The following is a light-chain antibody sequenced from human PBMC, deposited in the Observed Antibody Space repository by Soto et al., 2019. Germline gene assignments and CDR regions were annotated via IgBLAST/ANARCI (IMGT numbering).Light chain of an antibody. CDR2: DAS. CDR1: QRISSY. Sequence: EVVLTQSPDTLSLPPGERATLSCRASQRISSYLAWYQQKPGQAPSLLIYDASSRATGIPARFSGSGSGTDFTLTISRLEPEDFAVYYCQHLNGWPPQWTFGQGTKVEIK. J-gene: IGKJ1*01. CDR3: QHLNGWPPQWT. V-gene: IGKV3-11*01.